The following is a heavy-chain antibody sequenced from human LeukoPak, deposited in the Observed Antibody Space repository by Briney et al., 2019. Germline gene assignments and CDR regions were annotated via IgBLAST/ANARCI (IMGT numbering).Heavy chain of an antibody. V-gene: IGHV3-NL1*01. D-gene: IGHD1-14*01. Sequence: QPGGSLRLSCAASGFTFSSYGMHWVRQAPGKGLEWVSVIYSGGSTYYADSVKGRFTISRDNSKNTLYLQMNSLRAEDTAVYYCARDRAGTLDYWGQGTLVTVSS. CDR1: GFTFSSYG. CDR2: IYSGGST. J-gene: IGHJ4*02. CDR3: ARDRAGTLDY.